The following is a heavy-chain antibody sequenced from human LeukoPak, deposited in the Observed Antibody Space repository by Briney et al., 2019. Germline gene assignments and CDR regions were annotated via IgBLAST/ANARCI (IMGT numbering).Heavy chain of an antibody. D-gene: IGHD3-10*01. CDR2: INPSGGST. Sequence: ASVKVSCKASGYTFTSYYMHWVRQAPGQGLEWMGIINPSGGSTSYAQKFQGRVTMTRDTSTSTVYMELSSLRSEDTAVYYCARGHKNRVVRGVTPFQHWGQGTLVTVSS. J-gene: IGHJ1*01. V-gene: IGHV1-46*01. CDR3: ARGHKNRVVRGVTPFQH. CDR1: GYTFTSYY.